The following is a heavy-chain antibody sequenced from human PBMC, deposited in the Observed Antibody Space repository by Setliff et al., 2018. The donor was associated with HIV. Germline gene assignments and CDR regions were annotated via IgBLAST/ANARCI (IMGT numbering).Heavy chain of an antibody. Sequence: ASETLSLTCTVSGASISSHNYYWGWIRQSPGKGLEWIASIRSSGDTYYNPSLQSRVIISVDTSNNQIPLKLTSVTAADTAVYYCTIPASSLAPSWGRGTHVTVSS. V-gene: IGHV4-39*01. J-gene: IGHJ4*02. CDR3: TIPASSLAPS. CDR2: IRSSGDT. CDR1: GASISSHNYY.